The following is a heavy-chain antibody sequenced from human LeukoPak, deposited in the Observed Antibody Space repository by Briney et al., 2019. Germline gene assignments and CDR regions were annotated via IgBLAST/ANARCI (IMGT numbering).Heavy chain of an antibody. Sequence: GASVKVSCKASGYTFTSYGISWVRQAPGQGLEWMGWISAYNGNTNYAQKLQGRVTMTTDTSTSTAYMELRSLRSDDTAVYYCARLIGGESRYSSSWSLPEPNWFDPWGQGTLVTVSS. CDR3: ARLIGGESRYSSSWSLPEPNWFDP. CDR2: ISAYNGNT. CDR1: GYTFTSYG. J-gene: IGHJ5*02. D-gene: IGHD6-13*01. V-gene: IGHV1-18*01.